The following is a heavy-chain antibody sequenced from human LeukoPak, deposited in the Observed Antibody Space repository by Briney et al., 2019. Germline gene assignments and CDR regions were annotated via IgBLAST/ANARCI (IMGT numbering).Heavy chain of an antibody. V-gene: IGHV3-30*03. CDR3: ARQSLGASGLDH. CDR1: GFTFNSHH. CDR2: VPYDGTSP. J-gene: IGHJ4*02. Sequence: GRSLRLSCAVSGFTFNSHHIHWVRQAPNKGLDWVAVVPYDGTSPLHAASVSGRFTISRDNSKDTVFLQMNSLRVDDTAIYYCARQSLGASGLDHWGQGVLVTVSS. D-gene: IGHD1-26*01.